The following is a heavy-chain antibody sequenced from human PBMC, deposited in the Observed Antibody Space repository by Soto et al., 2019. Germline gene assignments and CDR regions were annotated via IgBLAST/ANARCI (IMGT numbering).Heavy chain of an antibody. J-gene: IGHJ6*02. D-gene: IGHD3-22*01. CDR3: ARDRITMIVVVMRGSYYYGMDV. Sequence: QVQLVQSGAEVKKPGASVKVSCKASGYTFTSYGISWVRQAPGQGLEWMGWISAYNGNTNYAQKLQGRVTMTTDTSTSTAYMELRSLRSDDTAVYYCARDRITMIVVVMRGSYYYGMDVWGQGTTVTVSS. CDR1: GYTFTSYG. CDR2: ISAYNGNT. V-gene: IGHV1-18*01.